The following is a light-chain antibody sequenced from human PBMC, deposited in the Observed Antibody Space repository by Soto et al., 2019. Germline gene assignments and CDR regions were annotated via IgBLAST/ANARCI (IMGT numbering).Light chain of an antibody. J-gene: IGKJ4*01. CDR1: QSVSSNY. CDR3: QQYGSSPGT. V-gene: IGKV3-20*01. CDR2: GAS. Sequence: EVVLTQSPGTLSLSPGERATLSCRASQSVSSNYLAWYQQKPGQAPRLLIYGASSRATGIPDRFSGSGSGTDFTLTIRRLEPEDFAVYYCQQYGSSPGTFGGGTKVEIK.